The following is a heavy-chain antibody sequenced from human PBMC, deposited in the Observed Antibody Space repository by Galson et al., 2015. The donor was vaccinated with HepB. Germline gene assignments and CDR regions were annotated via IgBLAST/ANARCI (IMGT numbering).Heavy chain of an antibody. J-gene: IGHJ4*02. CDR2: IYPGDSDT. CDR1: GYTFTSYW. Sequence: QSGAEGKKPGESLKISCKVSGYTFTSYWIGWVRQMPGKGLEWMGIIYPGDSDTRYSPSFQGQVTISADKSISTPDLQWSSLKASATAMYCWARPYGYDSLFDFWGQGTLVTVSS. V-gene: IGHV5-51*03. CDR3: ARPYGYDSLFDF. D-gene: IGHD3-22*01.